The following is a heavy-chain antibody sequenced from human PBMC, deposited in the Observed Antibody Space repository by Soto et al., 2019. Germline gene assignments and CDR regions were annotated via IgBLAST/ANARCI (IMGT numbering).Heavy chain of an antibody. CDR2: IIPIFGTA. Sequence: SVKVSCKASGGTFSSYAISWVRQAPGQGLEWMGGIIPIFGTANYAQKFQGRVTITADESTSTAYMELSSLRSEDTAVYYCASAITIVGVVSYYYGMDFWGQGTTVTVAS. CDR1: GGTFSSYA. J-gene: IGHJ6*02. D-gene: IGHD3-3*01. V-gene: IGHV1-69*13. CDR3: ASAITIVGVVSYYYGMDF.